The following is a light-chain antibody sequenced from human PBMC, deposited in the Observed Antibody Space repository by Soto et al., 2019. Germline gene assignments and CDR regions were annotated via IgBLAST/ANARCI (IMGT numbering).Light chain of an antibody. V-gene: IGKV1-5*01. CDR3: QQYNSYSPT. J-gene: IGKJ1*01. CDR1: QSISSW. CDR2: DAS. Sequence: DIQMTQSPSTLSASVGDRVTITCRASQSISSWLAWYQQKPGKAPKLLIYDASSLESGVPSRFSGSGSGTDFALTSSGLQPEDFATYYCQQYNSYSPTFGQGTKVEIK.